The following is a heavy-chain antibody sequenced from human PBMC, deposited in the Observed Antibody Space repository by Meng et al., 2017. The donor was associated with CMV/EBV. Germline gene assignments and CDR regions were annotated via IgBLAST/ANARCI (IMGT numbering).Heavy chain of an antibody. V-gene: IGHV3-43D*03. CDR2: ISWDGGST. J-gene: IGHJ4*02. CDR3: AKGRGTAYYYGSGSWGQFDY. Sequence: DDYAMHCVRQAPGKGLEWVSLISWDGGSTYYADSVKGRFTISRDNSKNSLYLQMNSLRAEDTALYYCAKGRGTAYYYGSGSWGQFDYWGQGTLVTVSS. D-gene: IGHD3-10*01. CDR1: DDYA.